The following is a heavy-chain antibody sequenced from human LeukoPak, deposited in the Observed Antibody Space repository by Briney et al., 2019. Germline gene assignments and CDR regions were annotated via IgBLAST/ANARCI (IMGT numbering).Heavy chain of an antibody. CDR1: GGSISSYY. V-gene: IGHV4-59*08. Sequence: SETLSLTCTVSGGSISSYYWTWNRQPPGKGLDWIGYIYYSGNTNYNPSLKSRVTISLDTSKNQFSLKLTSVTAADTAMYYCARRTAKTPNYFDYWGQGARLSVSA. D-gene: IGHD1-1*01. CDR2: IYYSGNT. J-gene: IGHJ4*02. CDR3: ARRTAKTPNYFDY.